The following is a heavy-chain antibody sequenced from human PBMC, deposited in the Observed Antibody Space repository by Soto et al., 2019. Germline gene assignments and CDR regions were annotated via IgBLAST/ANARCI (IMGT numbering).Heavy chain of an antibody. V-gene: IGHV1-69*13. CDR1: GGTFSSYA. CDR3: ARDPDCSGGSCYRFDP. D-gene: IGHD2-15*01. Sequence: ASVKVSCKASGGTFSSYAISWVRQAPGQGLEWMGGIIPIFGTANYAQKFQGRVTITADESTSTAYMELSSLRSEDTAVYYCARDPDCSGGSCYRFDPWGQGTLVTVSS. J-gene: IGHJ5*02. CDR2: IIPIFGTA.